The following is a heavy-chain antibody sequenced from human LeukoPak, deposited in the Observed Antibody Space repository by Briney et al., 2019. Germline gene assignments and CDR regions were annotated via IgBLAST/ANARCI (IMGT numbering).Heavy chain of an antibody. CDR1: GYTFTGYY. J-gene: IGHJ6*03. D-gene: IGHD4-11*01. Sequence: ASVKVSCKASGYTFTGYYMHWVRQAPGRGLEWMGWINPNSGGTNYAQKFQGRVTMTRDTSISTAYMELSRLRSDDTAVYYCARGATVTTYHYYYMDVWGRGTTVTVSS. CDR2: INPNSGGT. V-gene: IGHV1-2*02. CDR3: ARGATVTTYHYYYMDV.